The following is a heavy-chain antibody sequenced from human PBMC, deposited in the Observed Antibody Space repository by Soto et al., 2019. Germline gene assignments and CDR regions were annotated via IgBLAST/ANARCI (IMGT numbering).Heavy chain of an antibody. D-gene: IGHD6-13*01. CDR2: IVPIFGTA. CDR3: ARGPGLIAATAYYFDY. V-gene: IGHV1-69*13. J-gene: IGHJ4*02. Sequence: GASVKVSCKASGGTFSSYAISWVRQAPGQGLEWMGGIVPIFGTANYAQKFQGRVTITADESTSTAYMELSSLRSEDTAVYYCARGPGLIAATAYYFDYWGQGTQVTVSS. CDR1: GGTFSSYA.